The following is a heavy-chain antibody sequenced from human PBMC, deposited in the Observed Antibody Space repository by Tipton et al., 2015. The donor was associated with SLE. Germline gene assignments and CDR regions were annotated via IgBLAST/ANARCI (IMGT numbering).Heavy chain of an antibody. D-gene: IGHD4-17*01. J-gene: IGHJ3*01. V-gene: IGHV4-31*11. CDR3: ARAKTTAGAFDV. CDR1: GGSISSGHYY. Sequence: TLSLTCAASGGSISSGHYYWSWIRQHPGKGLEWIGYIYSSGSTYYNPSLKSRVTISFDTSKNHFSLKLSSVTAADTAVYYCARAKTTAGAFDVWGQGTVVTVS. CDR2: IYSSGST.